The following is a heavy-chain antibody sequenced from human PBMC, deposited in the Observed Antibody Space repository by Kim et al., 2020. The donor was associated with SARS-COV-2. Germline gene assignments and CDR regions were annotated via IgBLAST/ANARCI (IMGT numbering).Heavy chain of an antibody. J-gene: IGHJ4*02. Sequence: ASVKVSCKASGYTFTSYDINWVRQATGQGLEWMGWMNPNSGNTGYAQKFQGRVTMTRNTSISTAYMELSSLRSEDTAVYYCARDLGLSACSSTSCSGDYWGQGTLVTVSS. CDR1: GYTFTSYD. V-gene: IGHV1-8*01. D-gene: IGHD2-2*01. CDR3: ARDLGLSACSSTSCSGDY. CDR2: MNPNSGNT.